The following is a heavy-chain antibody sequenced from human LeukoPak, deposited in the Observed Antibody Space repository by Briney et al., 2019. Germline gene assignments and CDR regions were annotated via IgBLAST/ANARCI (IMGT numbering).Heavy chain of an antibody. Sequence: SVKVSCKASGGTFSSYTISWVRQAPGQGLEWMGRIIPILGIANYAQKFQGRVTITADKSTSTAYMELSSLRSEDTAVYYCARHPIVPKRYYYDSSGYYYYYYYMDVWGKGTTVTVSS. V-gene: IGHV1-69*02. CDR3: ARHPIVPKRYYYDSSGYYYYYYYMDV. J-gene: IGHJ6*03. CDR2: IIPILGIA. CDR1: GGTFSSYT. D-gene: IGHD3-22*01.